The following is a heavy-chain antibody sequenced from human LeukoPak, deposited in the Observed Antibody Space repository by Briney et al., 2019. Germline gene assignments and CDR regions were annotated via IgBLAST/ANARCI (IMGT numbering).Heavy chain of an antibody. CDR3: ARGPASGSNFAWFDP. CDR2: INHSGST. J-gene: IGHJ5*02. D-gene: IGHD3-10*01. CDR1: GGSLSNYH. V-gene: IGHV4-34*01. Sequence: SETLSLTCAVYGGSLSNYHWSRIRQPPRKGLEWIGEINHSGSTNYNPSLKSRVTISVDMSKNQFSLELSYVTAADTAVYYCARGPASGSNFAWFDPWGQGTLVTVSS.